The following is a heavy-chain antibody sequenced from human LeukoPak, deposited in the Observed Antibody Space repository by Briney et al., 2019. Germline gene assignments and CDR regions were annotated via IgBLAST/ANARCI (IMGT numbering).Heavy chain of an antibody. CDR2: ISSRGDSI. CDR1: GFTFSDYY. J-gene: IGHJ5*02. Sequence: GGSLRLSCAASGFTFSDYYMSWIRQAPGKGLEWISYISSRGDSIQYAASVKGRFTMSRDNAKNSVHLQMSSLRGEDTAGYYCARADTSWYWGWFEPWGQGILVTVSS. V-gene: IGHV3-11*01. CDR3: ARADTSWYWGWFEP. D-gene: IGHD6-13*01.